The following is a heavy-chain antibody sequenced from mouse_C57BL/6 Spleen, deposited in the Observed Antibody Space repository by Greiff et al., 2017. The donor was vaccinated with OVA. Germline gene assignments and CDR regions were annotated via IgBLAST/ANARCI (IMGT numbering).Heavy chain of an antibody. CDR2: IYPGDGGT. D-gene: IGHD2-4*01. CDR1: GYAFSSSW. CDR3: ARDDEYDFAY. J-gene: IGHJ3*01. Sequence: QVQLKESGPELVKPGASVKISCKASGYAFSSSWMNWVKQRPGKGLEWIGRIYPGDGGTNYNGKFKGKATLTADKSSSTAYMQLSSLTSEDSAVYFCARDDEYDFAYWGQGTLVTVSA. V-gene: IGHV1-82*01.